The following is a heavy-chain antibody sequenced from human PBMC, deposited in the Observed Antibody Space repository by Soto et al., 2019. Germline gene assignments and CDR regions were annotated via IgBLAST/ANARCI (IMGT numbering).Heavy chain of an antibody. CDR2: VYYSGST. CDR1: GGSMTGSY. D-gene: IGHD3-9*01. Sequence: SETLSLTCSVSGGSMTGSYWNWIRQPPGKTLEWIGYVYYSGSTSYNRSLMSRVTISVDTAKNQFSLNQRYVCSPDTALYSFARAGNSAATGYPNLDSWGQGILVTVSS. CDR3: ARAGNSAATGYPNLDS. J-gene: IGHJ4*02. V-gene: IGHV4-59*08.